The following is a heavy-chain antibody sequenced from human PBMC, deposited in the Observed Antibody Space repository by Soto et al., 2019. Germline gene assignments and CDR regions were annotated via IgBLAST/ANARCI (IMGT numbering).Heavy chain of an antibody. J-gene: IGHJ5*01. CDR1: GDSISSGDYY. V-gene: IGHV4-30-4*01. CDR2: IYYSGNT. D-gene: IGHD3-3*01. CDR3: ARAADRGSGYVNCLDS. Sequence: SETLSLTCTVSGDSISSGDYYWSWIRQPPGKGLEWIGYIYYSGNTYFNPSLKSRLIISVDTSNNQFSLKVSSVTAADTAVYYCARAADRGSGYVNCLDSWRQGTLVTVSS.